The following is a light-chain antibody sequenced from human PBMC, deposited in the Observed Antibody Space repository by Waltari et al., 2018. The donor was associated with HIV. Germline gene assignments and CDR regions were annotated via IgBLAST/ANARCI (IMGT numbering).Light chain of an antibody. Sequence: SYVLPQPPSVSVAPGQPARKPCAGDILENKDVHRYQQKPGQRPGVVICDINDRAPGIPARFSGSTAGNTATLPISTVEAGDEADYYCQVWYVITNHLIFGGGTTLTVL. CDR3: QVWYVITNHLI. CDR1: ILENKD. CDR2: DIN. J-gene: IGLJ2*01. V-gene: IGLV3-21*02.